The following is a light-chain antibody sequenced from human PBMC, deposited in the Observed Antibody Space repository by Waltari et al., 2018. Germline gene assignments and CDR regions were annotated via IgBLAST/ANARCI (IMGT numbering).Light chain of an antibody. J-gene: IGKJ4*01. V-gene: IGKV1-16*01. CDR3: QQLKSYPLT. CDR1: QGRTNS. CDR2: AAS. Sequence: DIQMTQSPFSSSASVGARVTITCRASQGRTNSLAWFQKKPGEAPRSLIYAASTLQSGVPSRFSGSGSGTDFTLTISSLQPEDSATYYCQQLKSYPLTFGGRTKVEI.